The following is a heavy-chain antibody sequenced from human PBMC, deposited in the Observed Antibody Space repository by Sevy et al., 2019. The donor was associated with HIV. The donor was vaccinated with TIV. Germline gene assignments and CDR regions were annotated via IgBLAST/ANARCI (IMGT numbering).Heavy chain of an antibody. J-gene: IGHJ4*02. CDR2: ISYDGRNE. Sequence: GESLKISCAASGFTFSRYVLHWVRQAPGKGLEWVAVISYDGRNEYYADSVKGRFTISRDNSKNTLNLQMNSLKSEDTAVYYCARERGLGATTAGSGFDNWGQGTLVTVSS. V-gene: IGHV3-30*04. CDR1: GFTFSRYV. CDR3: ARERGLGATTAGSGFDN. D-gene: IGHD1-26*01.